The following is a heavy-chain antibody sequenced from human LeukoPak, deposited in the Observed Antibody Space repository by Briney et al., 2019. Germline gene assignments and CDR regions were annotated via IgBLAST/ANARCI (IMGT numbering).Heavy chain of an antibody. CDR2: ISAYNGNT. Sequence: EAPVKVSCKASGYTFTSYGISWVRQAPGQGLEWMGWISAYNGNTNYAQKLQGRVTMTTDTSTSTAYMELRSLRSDDTAVYYCARVEVVVVTAILIHAFDIWGQGTMVTVSS. CDR3: ARVEVVVVTAILIHAFDI. V-gene: IGHV1-18*01. CDR1: GYTFTSYG. D-gene: IGHD2-21*02. J-gene: IGHJ3*02.